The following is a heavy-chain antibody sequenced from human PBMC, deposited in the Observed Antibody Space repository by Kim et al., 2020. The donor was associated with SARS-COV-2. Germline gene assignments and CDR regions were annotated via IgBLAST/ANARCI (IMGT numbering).Heavy chain of an antibody. CDR1: GGTFSSYA. V-gene: IGHV1-69*13. J-gene: IGHJ5*02. D-gene: IGHD3-10*01. Sequence: SVKVSCKASGGTFSSYAISWVRQAPGQGLEWMGGIIPIFGTANYAQKFQGRVTITADESTSTAYMELSSLRSEDTAVYYCAREREDHVLLWFGELKGGWFDPWGQGTLVTVSS. CDR3: AREREDHVLLWFGELKGGWFDP. CDR2: IIPIFGTA.